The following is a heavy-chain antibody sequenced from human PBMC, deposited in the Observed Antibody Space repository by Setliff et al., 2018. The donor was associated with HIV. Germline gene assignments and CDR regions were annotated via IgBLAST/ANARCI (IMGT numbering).Heavy chain of an antibody. J-gene: IGHJ4*02. Sequence: SETLSLTCTVSGGSISSSSYYWGWIRQPPGKGLEWIGSIYYSGSTYYNPSLKSRVTISVDTSKNQFSLKLSSGTAADTAVYYCARLTIFGVVEHDYWGQGTLVTVS. CDR2: IYYSGST. V-gene: IGHV4-39*01. D-gene: IGHD3-3*01. CDR1: GGSISSSSYY. CDR3: ARLTIFGVVEHDY.